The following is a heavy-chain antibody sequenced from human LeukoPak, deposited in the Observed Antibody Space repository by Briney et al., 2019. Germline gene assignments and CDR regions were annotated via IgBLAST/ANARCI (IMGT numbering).Heavy chain of an antibody. Sequence: PGKSLTLSCAASGFTLRTFAMHWVSQAPGKGLEWVAVMSSDGWNKHADSVKGRFTISRDTSRNMLYLQMNSLRVDDTALYYCAREGASRTAFLDYWGQGTLVTVSS. V-gene: IGHV3-30*04. D-gene: IGHD1-26*01. CDR3: AREGASRTAFLDY. CDR2: MSSDGWNK. CDR1: GFTLRTFA. J-gene: IGHJ4*02.